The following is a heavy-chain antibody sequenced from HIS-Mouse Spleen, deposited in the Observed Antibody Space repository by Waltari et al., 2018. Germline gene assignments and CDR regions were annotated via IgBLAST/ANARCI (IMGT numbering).Heavy chain of an antibody. CDR1: GGSISSSSYY. CDR2: IYYSGST. D-gene: IGHD6-13*01. Sequence: QLQLQESGPGLVKPSETLSLTCTVSGGSISSSSYYLGWIRQPPGKGLEWIGSIYYSGSTHYTPSLKSRVTISVDTSKNQFSLKLSSVTAADTAVYYCAREIPYSSSWYDWYFDLWGRGTLVTVSS. CDR3: AREIPYSSSWYDWYFDL. J-gene: IGHJ2*01. V-gene: IGHV4-39*07.